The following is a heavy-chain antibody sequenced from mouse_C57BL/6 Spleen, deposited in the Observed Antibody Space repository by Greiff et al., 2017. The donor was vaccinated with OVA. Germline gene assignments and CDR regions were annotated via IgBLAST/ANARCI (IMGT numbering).Heavy chain of an antibody. V-gene: IGHV1-59*01. CDR1: GYTFTSYW. J-gene: IGHJ4*01. CDR3: AREAYYGNLYYAMDY. D-gene: IGHD2-10*01. Sequence: QVQLKQPGAELVRPGTSVKLSCKASGYTFTSYWMHWVKQRPGQGLEWIGVIDPSDSYTNYNQKFKGKATLTVDTSSSTAYMQLSSLTSEDSAVYYCAREAYYGNLYYAMDYWGQGTSVTVSS. CDR2: IDPSDSYT.